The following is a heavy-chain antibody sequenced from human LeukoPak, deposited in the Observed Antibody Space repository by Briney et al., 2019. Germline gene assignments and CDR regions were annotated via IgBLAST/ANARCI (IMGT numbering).Heavy chain of an antibody. V-gene: IGHV3-21*01. J-gene: IGHJ6*03. CDR1: GFSFGDYS. CDR2: ISKGSGYI. D-gene: IGHD6-19*01. CDR3: ARDSIEDSGWHHPWYYYYYMDV. Sequence: GGSLRLSCAASGFSFGDYSLNWVRQAPGKGLEWVSSISKGSGYIYYTDSVKGRFTISRDNAKNSLYLQMNSLRAEDTAVYYCARDSIEDSGWHHPWYYYYYMDVWGKGTTVTVSS.